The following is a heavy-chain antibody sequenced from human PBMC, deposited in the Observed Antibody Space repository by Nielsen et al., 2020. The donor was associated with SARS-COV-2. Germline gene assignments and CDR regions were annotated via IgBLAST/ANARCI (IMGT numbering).Heavy chain of an antibody. Sequence: GESLKISCAASGFTFSSYAMHWVRQAPGKGLEWVAVISYDGSNKYYADSVKGRFTISRDNSKNTLYLQMNSLRAEDTAVYYCARDRSSGWRGFDYWGQGTLVTVSS. D-gene: IGHD6-19*01. V-gene: IGHV3-30-3*01. CDR3: ARDRSSGWRGFDY. CDR1: GFTFSSYA. J-gene: IGHJ4*02. CDR2: ISYDGSNK.